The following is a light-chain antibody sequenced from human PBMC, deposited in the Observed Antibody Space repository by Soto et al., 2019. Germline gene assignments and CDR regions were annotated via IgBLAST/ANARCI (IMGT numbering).Light chain of an antibody. Sequence: ALTQSPGTLSLSPGYRATLSCRAGQSVISNYLAWYQQKPGQAPRLLIYGASGRATGVPDRFSGSGSATELTLTISRLEPEDFAVYYCQQFASSPYTFGPGTRLDI. CDR1: QSVISNY. CDR2: GAS. V-gene: IGKV3-20*01. J-gene: IGKJ2*01. CDR3: QQFASSPYT.